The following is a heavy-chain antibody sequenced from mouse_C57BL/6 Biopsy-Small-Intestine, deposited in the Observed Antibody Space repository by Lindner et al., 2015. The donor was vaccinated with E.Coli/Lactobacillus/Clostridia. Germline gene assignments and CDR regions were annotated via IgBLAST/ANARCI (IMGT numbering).Heavy chain of an antibody. CDR3: ARYYYDGSHYFDY. Sequence: VQLQESGPEQVKPGASVKISCKASGYSFTGYYMHWVKQSPEKSLEWIGEINPSTGGTTYNQKFKAKATLTVDKSSSTAYMQLKSLTSEDSAVYYCARYYYDGSHYFDYWGQGTTLTVSS. D-gene: IGHD1-1*01. J-gene: IGHJ2*01. V-gene: IGHV1-42*01. CDR1: GYSFTGYY. CDR2: INPSTGGT.